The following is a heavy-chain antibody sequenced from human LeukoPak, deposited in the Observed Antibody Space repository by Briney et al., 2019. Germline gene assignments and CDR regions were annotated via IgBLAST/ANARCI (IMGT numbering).Heavy chain of an antibody. CDR1: GFTFSSYW. CDR3: ARSGGCSGGSCYVGAFDI. V-gene: IGHV3-74*01. D-gene: IGHD2-15*01. CDR2: INSDGSRT. J-gene: IGHJ3*02. Sequence: GGSLRLSCAASGFTFSSYWMHWVRQAPGKGLVWVSRINSDGSRTTYADSVKGRFTISRDNAKNTLYPEMNSLRAEDTAVYYCARSGGCSGGSCYVGAFDIWGQGTMVTVSS.